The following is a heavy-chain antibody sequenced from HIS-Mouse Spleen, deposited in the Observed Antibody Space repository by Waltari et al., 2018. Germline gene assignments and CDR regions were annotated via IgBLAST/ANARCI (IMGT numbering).Heavy chain of an antibody. CDR2: ISYDGSNK. Sequence: QVQLVESGGGVVQPGRSLRLSCAASGFTFSSYGMHWVRQAPGKGLDLVAVISYDGSNKYYADSVKGRFTISRDNSKNTLYLQMNSLRAEDTAVYYCAKDTSGSYSDYWGQGTLVTVSS. CDR3: AKDTSGSYSDY. J-gene: IGHJ4*02. CDR1: GFTFSSYG. D-gene: IGHD1-26*01. V-gene: IGHV3-30*18.